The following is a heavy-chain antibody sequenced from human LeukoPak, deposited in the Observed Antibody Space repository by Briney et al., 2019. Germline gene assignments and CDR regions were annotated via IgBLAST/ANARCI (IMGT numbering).Heavy chain of an antibody. V-gene: IGHV3-30*02. Sequence: PGGSLRLSCAASGFTFSSYGMHWVRQAPGKGLEWVAFIRYDGSNKYYADSVKGRFTISRDNSKNTLYLQMNSLRAEDTAVYYCAKDLGNYYYMDVWGKGTTVTISS. CDR3: AKDLGNYYYMDV. J-gene: IGHJ6*03. CDR2: IRYDGSNK. CDR1: GFTFSSYG.